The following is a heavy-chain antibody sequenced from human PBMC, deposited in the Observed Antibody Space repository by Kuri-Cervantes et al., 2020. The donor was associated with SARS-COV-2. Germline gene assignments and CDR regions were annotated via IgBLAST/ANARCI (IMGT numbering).Heavy chain of an antibody. V-gene: IGHV4-59*11. J-gene: IGHJ4*02. CDR2: IFYSGST. CDR1: GGSISGHY. Sequence: SETLSLTCTVSGGSISGHYWSWIRQPPGKGLEWIGNIFYSGSTNYNPSLKSRVTISVDTSKNQFSLKLSSVTAADTAVYYCARARRDGYKGPLDWGQGTLVTVSS. D-gene: IGHD5-24*01. CDR3: ARARRDGYKGPLD.